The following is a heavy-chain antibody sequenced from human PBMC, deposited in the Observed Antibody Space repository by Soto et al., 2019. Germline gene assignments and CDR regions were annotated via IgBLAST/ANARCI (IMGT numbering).Heavy chain of an antibody. J-gene: IGHJ6*02. CDR1: GGTFSSYA. Sequence: ASVKVSCKASGGTFSSYAISWVRQAPGQGLEWMGGIIPIFGTANYAQKFQGRVTITADESTSTAYMELSSLRSEDTAVYYCARGGGDDIVVVPAAIRRDYYYYGMDVWGQGTTVTVSS. CDR3: ARGGGDDIVVVPAAIRRDYYYYGMDV. D-gene: IGHD2-2*02. CDR2: IIPIFGTA. V-gene: IGHV1-69*13.